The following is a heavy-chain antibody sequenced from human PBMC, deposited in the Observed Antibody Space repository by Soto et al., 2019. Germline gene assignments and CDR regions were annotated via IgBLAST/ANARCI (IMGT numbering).Heavy chain of an antibody. CDR3: ARVGANDAFDI. V-gene: IGHV1-18*01. CDR1: GYTFTSYT. CDR2: ISAYNGNT. Sequence: GASVKVSCNASGYTFTSYTVHWVRQAPGQRLEWMGWISAYNGNTNYSQKLQGRVTMTTDTSTSTAYMELRSLRSDDTAVYYCARVGANDAFDIWGQGTMVTVS. J-gene: IGHJ3*02.